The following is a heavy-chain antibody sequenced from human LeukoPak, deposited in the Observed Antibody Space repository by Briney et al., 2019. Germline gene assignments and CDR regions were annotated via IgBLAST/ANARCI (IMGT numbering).Heavy chain of an antibody. V-gene: IGHV4-39*07. J-gene: IGHJ6*02. CDR3: ARDPTLSYYYYYGMDV. D-gene: IGHD3-10*01. CDR2: IYYSGST. CDR1: GGSISSSSYY. Sequence: SETLSLTCTVSGGSISSSSYYWGWIRQPPGKGLEWIGSIYYSGSTYYNPSLKSRVTISVDTSKNQFSLKLSSVTAADTAVYYCARDPTLSYYYYYGMDVWGQGTTDTVSS.